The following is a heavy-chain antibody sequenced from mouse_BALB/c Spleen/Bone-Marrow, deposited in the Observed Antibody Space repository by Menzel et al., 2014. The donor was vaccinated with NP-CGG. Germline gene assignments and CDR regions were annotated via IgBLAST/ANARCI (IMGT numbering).Heavy chain of an antibody. D-gene: IGHD1-1*01. J-gene: IGHJ1*01. V-gene: IGHV14-3*02. Sequence: EVKLMESGAELVKPGASVKLSCTASGFNIKDTYMHWVKERPEQGLEWIGRIDPANGNTKYDPKFQGKATITADTSSNTAYLQLSSVTSEDTAVYYCVYGRGCYFDVWGAGTTVTVSS. CDR2: IDPANGNT. CDR1: GFNIKDTY. CDR3: VYGRGCYFDV.